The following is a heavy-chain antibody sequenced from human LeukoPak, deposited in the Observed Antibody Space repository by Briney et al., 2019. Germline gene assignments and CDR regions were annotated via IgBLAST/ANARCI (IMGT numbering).Heavy chain of an antibody. Sequence: GGSLRLSCAASGFTFSSYEMNWVRQAPGKGLERVSYISSSGSTIYYADSVKGRFTISRDNAKNSLYLQMNSLRAEDTAVYYCARADITALVDDFDYWGQGTLVTVSS. D-gene: IGHD6-6*01. CDR3: ARADITALVDDFDY. J-gene: IGHJ4*02. CDR1: GFTFSSYE. V-gene: IGHV3-48*03. CDR2: ISSSGSTI.